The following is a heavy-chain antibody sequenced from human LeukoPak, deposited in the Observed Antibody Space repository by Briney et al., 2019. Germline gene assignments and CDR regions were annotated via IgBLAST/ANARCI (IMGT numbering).Heavy chain of an antibody. V-gene: IGHV3-15*01. CDR2: IKAKSEGGTT. J-gene: IGHJ3*02. CDR1: GFIFSKAW. Sequence: PGGSLRLSCTAYGFIFSKAWMSWVRQAPGKGLEWVGRIKAKSEGGTTDYAAPVKGRFAISRDDSSNTLYLEMNSLRMDDTALYYCITEGPTNGFHSFDTWGQGTTVTISS. CDR3: ITEGPTNGFHSFDT. D-gene: IGHD2-8*01.